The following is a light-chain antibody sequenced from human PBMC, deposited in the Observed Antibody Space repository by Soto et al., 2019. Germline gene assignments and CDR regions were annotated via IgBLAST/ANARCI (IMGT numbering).Light chain of an antibody. CDR2: DAS. Sequence: IVLTQSPGTLSLSTGERATLSCRTSQSVSSSYLAWYQQKPGQAPRLLIYDASNRATGIPARFSGSGSGTEFTLTISSLQSEDFAVYYCQQYNNWPQTLGQGTKVDIK. V-gene: IGKV3D-15*01. J-gene: IGKJ1*01. CDR1: QSVSSSY. CDR3: QQYNNWPQT.